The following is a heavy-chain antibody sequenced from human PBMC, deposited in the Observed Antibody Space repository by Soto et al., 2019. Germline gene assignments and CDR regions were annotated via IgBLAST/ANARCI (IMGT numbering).Heavy chain of an antibody. CDR2: INHSGST. CDR1: GGSFSCYY. Sequence: SETLSLTCAVYGGSFSCYYWSWIRQPPGKGLEWIGEINHSGSTNYNPSLKSRVTISADTSKNQFSLKLSSVTAADTAVYYCARLIDIVVVPTAISPWGQGTLVTVS. D-gene: IGHD2-2*01. J-gene: IGHJ5*02. CDR3: ARLIDIVVVPTAISP. V-gene: IGHV4-34*01.